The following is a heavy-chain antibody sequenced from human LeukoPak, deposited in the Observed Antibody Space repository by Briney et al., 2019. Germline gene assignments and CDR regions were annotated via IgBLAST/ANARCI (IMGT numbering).Heavy chain of an antibody. V-gene: IGHV1-3*01. J-gene: IGHJ3*02. CDR3: ATGVRGVIILGAFDI. CDR2: INAGNGNT. D-gene: IGHD3-10*01. Sequence: ASVKVSCKASGYTFTSYAMHWVRQAPGQRLEWMGWINAGNGNTKYSQKFQGRVTMTEDTSTDTAYMELSSLRSEDTAVYYCATGVRGVIILGAFDIWGQGTMVTVSS. CDR1: GYTFTSYA.